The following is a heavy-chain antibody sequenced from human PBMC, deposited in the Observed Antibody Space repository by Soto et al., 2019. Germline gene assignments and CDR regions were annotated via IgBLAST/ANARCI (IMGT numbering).Heavy chain of an antibody. CDR2: LVPIVDTS. D-gene: IGHD5-12*01. CDR3: VRVVAIPGYPDN. Sequence: QVQLVQSGAEVRQPASSVKVSCKTSGGTFSSYAISWVRQAPGQGLEWMGGLVPIVDTSTYAQKFQGRVTSTADESPRTVYMELSSLRSDDTAVYYCVRVVAIPGYPDNWGQGTLVTVSS. V-gene: IGHV1-69*12. J-gene: IGHJ4*02. CDR1: GGTFSSYA.